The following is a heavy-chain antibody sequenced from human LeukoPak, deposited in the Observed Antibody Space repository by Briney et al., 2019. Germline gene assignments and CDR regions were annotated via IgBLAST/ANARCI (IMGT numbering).Heavy chain of an antibody. CDR2: FDPEDGET. D-gene: IGHD2-2*01. CDR1: GYTLTELS. J-gene: IGHJ5*02. Sequence: GASVKVSCKVSGYTLTELSMHWVRQAPGKGLEWMEGFDPEDGETIYAQKFQGRVTMTEDTSTDTDYMELSSLRSEDTAVYYCATDRGSTSLGLFDPWGQGTLVTVSS. CDR3: ATDRGSTSLGLFDP. V-gene: IGHV1-24*01.